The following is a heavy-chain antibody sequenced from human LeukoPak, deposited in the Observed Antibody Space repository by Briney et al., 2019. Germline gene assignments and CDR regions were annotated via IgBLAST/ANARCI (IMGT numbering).Heavy chain of an antibody. CDR1: GFTFSSYW. CDR3: ARDRRGRPAAFDI. V-gene: IGHV3-7*01. Sequence: GGSLRLSCAASGFTFSSYWMSWVRQAPGKGLEWVANIKQEGSEKYYVDSVKGRFTISRDNAKNSLYLQMNSLRAEDTAVYYCARDRRGRPAAFDIWGQGTMVTVSS. CDR2: IKQEGSEK. J-gene: IGHJ3*02. D-gene: IGHD6-6*01.